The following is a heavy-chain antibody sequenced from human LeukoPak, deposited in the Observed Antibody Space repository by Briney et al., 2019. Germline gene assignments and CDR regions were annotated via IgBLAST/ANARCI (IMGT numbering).Heavy chain of an antibody. J-gene: IGHJ4*02. CDR3: ASAHRDILTGAIDY. D-gene: IGHD3-9*01. CDR2: INHSGST. Sequence: PSETLSLTCAVYGRSFSGYYWSWIRQPPGKGLEWIGEINHSGSTNYNPSLKSRVAISVVTSKNQFSLMLSSVTAADTAVYYCASAHRDILTGAIDYWGQGTLVTVSS. V-gene: IGHV4-34*01. CDR1: GRSFSGYY.